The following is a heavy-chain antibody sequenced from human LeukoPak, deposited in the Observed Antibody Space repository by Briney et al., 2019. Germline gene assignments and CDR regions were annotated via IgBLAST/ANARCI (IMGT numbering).Heavy chain of an antibody. Sequence: SVTVSCKASGGTFSSYAISWVRQAPGQGLEWMGGIIPIFVTANYAQKFEGRVTITTDESTSTAYMELSSLRSEDTAVYYCARGRGQYQLLFQRGGGYRLDAFDIWGQGTMVTVSS. CDR2: IIPIFVTA. CDR1: GGTFSSYA. CDR3: ARGRGQYQLLFQRGGGYRLDAFDI. V-gene: IGHV1-69*05. D-gene: IGHD2-2*01. J-gene: IGHJ3*02.